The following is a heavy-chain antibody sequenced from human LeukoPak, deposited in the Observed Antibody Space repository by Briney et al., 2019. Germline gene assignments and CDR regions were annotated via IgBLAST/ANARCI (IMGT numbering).Heavy chain of an antibody. CDR3: ARDFEVVATIVHYYYGMDV. J-gene: IGHJ6*02. V-gene: IGHV3-48*03. D-gene: IGHD5-12*01. Sequence: GGSLRLSCAASGFTFSSYEMNWVRQAPGKGLEWVSYISSSGSTIYYADSVKGRFTISRDNAKNSLYLQMDSLRAEDTAVYHCARDFEVVATIVHYYYGMDVWGQGTTVTVSS. CDR1: GFTFSSYE. CDR2: ISSSGSTI.